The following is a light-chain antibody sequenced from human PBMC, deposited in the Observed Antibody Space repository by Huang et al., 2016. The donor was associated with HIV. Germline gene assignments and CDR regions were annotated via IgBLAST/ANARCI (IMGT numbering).Light chain of an antibody. J-gene: IGKJ1*01. CDR3: QQSYSTPPT. V-gene: IGKV1-39*01. CDR1: QSISGY. Sequence: DIQMTQSPSSRSASVGDRVTITCRASQSISGYLNWYQQKPGKAPKLLIYAASSLQSGVPSRFSGSGSETDFTLTISSLQPEDFATYYCQQSYSTPPTFGQGTKVEIK. CDR2: AAS.